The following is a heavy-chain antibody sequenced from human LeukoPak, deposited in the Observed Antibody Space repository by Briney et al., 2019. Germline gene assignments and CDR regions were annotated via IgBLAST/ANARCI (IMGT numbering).Heavy chain of an antibody. J-gene: IGHJ6*03. D-gene: IGHD2/OR15-2a*01. CDR2: IKQDGSEK. CDR3: ARDVIGYYYFYMDV. V-gene: IGHV3-7*01. Sequence: GGSLTLSCAASGFTFSSYWMSWVRQAPGKGLEWGANIKQDGSEKYYVDSVKGRFTISRDNAKNSLYLQMNSLRAEDTAVYYCARDVIGYYYFYMDVWGKGATVTVSS. CDR1: GFTFSSYW.